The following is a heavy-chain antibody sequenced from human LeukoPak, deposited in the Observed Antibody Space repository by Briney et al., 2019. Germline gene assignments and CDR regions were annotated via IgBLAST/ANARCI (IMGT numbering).Heavy chain of an antibody. CDR1: GGSITSDTFY. CDR3: GKVGGNSNS. Sequence: SETLSLTCTVSGGSITSDTFYWNWIRQHPGKGLEWIGSIHNSRGTSYNPSLESRLTISVDTSENQFFLKMSYVTAADTAMYYCGKVGGNSNSWGQGTLVTVSS. V-gene: IGHV4-31*03. D-gene: IGHD4-23*01. CDR2: IHNSRGT. J-gene: IGHJ5*02.